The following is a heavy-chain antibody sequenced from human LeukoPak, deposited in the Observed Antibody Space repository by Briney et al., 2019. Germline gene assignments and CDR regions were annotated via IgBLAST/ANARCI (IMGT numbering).Heavy chain of an antibody. CDR1: GGSISNYY. V-gene: IGHV4-59*08. J-gene: IGHJ4*02. Sequence: SETLSLTCIVSGGSISNYYWSWIRQPPGKGLAWIGYVYYTGSTNYNPSLKSRVTISVDTSKNQFSLRLSSVTAADTAVYYCARHLTISGSYPFDSWGQGTLVTVSS. CDR3: ARHLTISGSYPFDS. D-gene: IGHD3-10*01. CDR2: VYYTGST.